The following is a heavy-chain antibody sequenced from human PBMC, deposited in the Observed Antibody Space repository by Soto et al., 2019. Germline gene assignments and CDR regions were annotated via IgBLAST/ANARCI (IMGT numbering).Heavy chain of an antibody. J-gene: IGHJ4*02. CDR3: ARIQGKYSSSWYFYFDY. CDR1: GFSLSNARMG. V-gene: IGHV2-26*01. D-gene: IGHD6-13*01. Sequence: QVTLKESGPVLVKPTETLTLTCTVSGFSLSNARMGVSWIRQPPGKALEWLAHIFSNDEKSYSTSLKSRLTISKXXSXSXXVLTMTNMDPVDTATYYCARIQGKYSSSWYFYFDYWGQGTLVTVSS. CDR2: IFSNDEK.